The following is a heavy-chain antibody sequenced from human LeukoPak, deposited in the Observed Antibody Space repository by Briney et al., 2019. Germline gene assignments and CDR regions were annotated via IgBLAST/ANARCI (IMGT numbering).Heavy chain of an antibody. CDR2: ISGSGGNT. D-gene: IGHD3-22*01. CDR3: AKPRDTTGYSPVDY. V-gene: IGHV3-23*01. J-gene: IGHJ4*02. Sequence: GGSLRLSCAASGVTFSKYAMSWVRQAPGKGLEWVSGISGSGGNTYYADSVKGRFTISRDSSRNTLYLQMNSLRAEDTALYYCAKPRDTTGYSPVDYWGQGTLVTVSS. CDR1: GVTFSKYA.